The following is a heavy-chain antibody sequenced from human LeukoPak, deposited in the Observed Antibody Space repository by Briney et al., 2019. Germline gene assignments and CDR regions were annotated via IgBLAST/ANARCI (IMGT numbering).Heavy chain of an antibody. V-gene: IGHV3-21*01. CDR2: ISWRSSDI. Sequence: GGSLRLSCVASGFNLSSYNMKWVRQAPGKRLEWVSSISWRSSDIEYADSVKGRFTISRDIDKKSLYLQMNSLRVEDTAVYYCARVCTSTWYLGYLHMDVWGKGTTVTVSS. D-gene: IGHD6-13*01. CDR3: ARVCTSTWYLGYLHMDV. J-gene: IGHJ6*03. CDR1: GFNLSSYN.